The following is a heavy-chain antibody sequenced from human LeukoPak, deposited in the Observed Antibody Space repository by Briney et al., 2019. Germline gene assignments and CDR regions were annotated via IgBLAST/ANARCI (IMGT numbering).Heavy chain of an antibody. D-gene: IGHD6-13*01. V-gene: IGHV3-9*01. Sequence: PGRSLRLSCAASGFTFDDYAMHWVRQAPGKGLEWVSGISWNSGSIGYADSVKGRFTISRDNAKNSLYLQMNSLRAEDTALYYCAKDTAAAGTSYYYYMDVWGKGTTVTVSS. CDR3: AKDTAAAGTSYYYYMDV. CDR2: ISWNSGSI. CDR1: GFTFDDYA. J-gene: IGHJ6*03.